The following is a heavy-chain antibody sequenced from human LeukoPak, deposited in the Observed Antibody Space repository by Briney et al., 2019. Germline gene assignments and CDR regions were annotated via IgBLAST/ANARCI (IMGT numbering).Heavy chain of an antibody. J-gene: IGHJ4*02. CDR3: TRGWDH. CDR2: INPDSGDA. Sequence: GASVKVSCKASGYTFTSHDINWVRQASGQGLEWMGYINPDSGDAGYAREFQGRLTVTRDNPITTAYMELDSLTAADTAVYYCTRGWDHWGLGTLVTVSS. CDR1: GYTFTSHD. V-gene: IGHV1-8*01.